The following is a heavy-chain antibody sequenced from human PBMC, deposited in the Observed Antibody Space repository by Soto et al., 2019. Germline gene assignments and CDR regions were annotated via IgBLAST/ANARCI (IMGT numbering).Heavy chain of an antibody. D-gene: IGHD6-13*01. CDR1: GGSVSSGSYY. Sequence: QVQLQESGPGLVKTSETLSLTCTVSGGSVSSGSYYWSWIRQPPGKGLEWIGYIYYSGSTNYNPSLKSRVTISVDTSKNQFSLKLSSVTAADTAVYYCARAEYSSSWYVYWGQGTLVTVSS. CDR3: ARAEYSSSWYVY. CDR2: IYYSGST. V-gene: IGHV4-61*01. J-gene: IGHJ4*02.